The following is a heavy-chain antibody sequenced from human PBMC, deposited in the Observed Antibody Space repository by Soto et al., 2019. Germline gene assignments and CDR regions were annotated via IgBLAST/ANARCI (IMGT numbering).Heavy chain of an antibody. D-gene: IGHD3-16*01. CDR2: IYSGGST. J-gene: IGHJ6*02. CDR1: GFTVSSNY. Sequence: PGGSLRLSCGASGFTVSSNYMSWVRQAPGKGLEWVSVIYSGGSTYYADSVKGRFTISRDNSKNTLYLQMNSLRAEDTAVYYCARVFLGGIYYYYYGMDVWGQGTTVTVSS. V-gene: IGHV3-53*01. CDR3: ARVFLGGIYYYYYGMDV.